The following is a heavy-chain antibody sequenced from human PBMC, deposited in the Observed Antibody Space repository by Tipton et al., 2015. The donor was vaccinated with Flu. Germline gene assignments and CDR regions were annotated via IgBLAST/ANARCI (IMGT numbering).Heavy chain of an antibody. CDR3: ARDDSGFNDY. V-gene: IGHV4-39*07. Sequence: TLSLTCTVSGGSIRSSSYYWGWIRQPPGKGPEWIGSMLYCGSTYYNPSLESRVTISLDTSKNQFSLKLSSVTAADTAVYYCARDDSGFNDYWGPGTLVTVSS. CDR1: GGSIRSSSYY. J-gene: IGHJ4*02. D-gene: IGHD3-22*01. CDR2: MLYCGST.